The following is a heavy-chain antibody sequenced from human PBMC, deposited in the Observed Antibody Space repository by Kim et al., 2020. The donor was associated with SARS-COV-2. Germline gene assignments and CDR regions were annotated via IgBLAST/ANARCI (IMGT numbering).Heavy chain of an antibody. CDR1: GYSFTSYW. V-gene: IGHV5-51*01. D-gene: IGHD3-22*01. Sequence: GESLKISCKGSGYSFTSYWIGWVRQMPGKGLEWMGIIYPGDSDTRYSPSFQGQVTISADKSISTAYLQWSSLKASDTAMYYCARESLQYYYDSSGYCFDYWGQGTLVTVSS. CDR3: ARESLQYYYDSSGYCFDY. J-gene: IGHJ4*02. CDR2: IYPGDSDT.